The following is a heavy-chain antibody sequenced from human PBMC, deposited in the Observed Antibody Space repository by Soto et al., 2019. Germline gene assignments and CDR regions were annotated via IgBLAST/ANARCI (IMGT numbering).Heavy chain of an antibody. Sequence: GGSLRLSCAASGFTFSSYAMHWVRQAPGKGLEWVAVISFDGSNKYYADSVKGGFTISRDNSKNTLYLQMSSLRAEDTAVYYCARDADTAMDWYYYYGMDVWGQGTTVTVSS. CDR1: GFTFSSYA. J-gene: IGHJ6*02. CDR3: ARDADTAMDWYYYYGMDV. V-gene: IGHV3-30-3*01. CDR2: ISFDGSNK. D-gene: IGHD5-18*01.